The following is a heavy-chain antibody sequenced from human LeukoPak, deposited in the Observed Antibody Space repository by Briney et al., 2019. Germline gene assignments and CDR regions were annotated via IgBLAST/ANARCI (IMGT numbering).Heavy chain of an antibody. J-gene: IGHJ4*02. D-gene: IGHD4-11*01. CDR3: ARRTCSNHFFDY. V-gene: IGHV3-21*01. Sequence: PGGSLRLSCADSGFLFSDFIDHTMVWVRQAPGKGLEWVSYISSSSTSISYADSVRGRFSISRDNAQRSLYLHMNSLRDEDTAVYYCARRTCSNHFFDYWGQGTLVTVSS. CDR2: ISSSSTSI. CDR1: GFLFSDFIDHT.